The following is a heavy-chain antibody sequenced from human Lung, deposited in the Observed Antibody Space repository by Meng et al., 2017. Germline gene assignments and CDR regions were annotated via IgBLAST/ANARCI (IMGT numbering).Heavy chain of an antibody. V-gene: IGHV1-18*01. D-gene: IGHD6-13*01. CDR2: ISVHNGNT. J-gene: IGHJ4*02. CDR1: GYTFIRHG. Sequence: QVQVVQSGAEVRNPGASVSVSCTTFGYTFIRHGITWVRQAPGQGLEWMGWISVHNGNTNYAEKFQGRVTMTTDTSTNTAYMELRSLTSDDTAVYYCARDLKPEGIATEYLDYWGQGTLVTVSS. CDR3: ARDLKPEGIATEYLDY.